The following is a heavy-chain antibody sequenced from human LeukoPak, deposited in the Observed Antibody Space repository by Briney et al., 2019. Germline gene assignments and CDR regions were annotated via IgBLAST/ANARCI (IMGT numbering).Heavy chain of an antibody. CDR3: EGSGWSRAYYFDY. CDR2: IYYSGST. D-gene: IGHD6-19*01. V-gene: IGHV4-39*01. CDR1: GGSISSSSYY. J-gene: IGHJ4*02. Sequence: SETLSLTCTVSGGSISSSSYYWGWIRQPPGKGLEWIGSIYYSGSTYYNPSLESRVTISVDTSKNQFSLKLSSVTAADTAVYYCEGSGWSRAYYFDYWGQGTLVTVSS.